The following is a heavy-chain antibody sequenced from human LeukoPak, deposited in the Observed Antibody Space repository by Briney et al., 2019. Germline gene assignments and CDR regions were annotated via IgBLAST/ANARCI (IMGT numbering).Heavy chain of an antibody. Sequence: GASVKVSCKASGYTFTSYGISWVRQAPGQGLEWMGWISAYNGNTNYAQKLQGRVTMTTDTSTSTAYMELRSLRSDDTAVYYCARDRAAAGTGPFDYWGQGTLVTVSS. CDR3: ARDRAAAGTGPFDY. V-gene: IGHV1-18*01. CDR1: GYTFTSYG. CDR2: ISAYNGNT. D-gene: IGHD6-13*01. J-gene: IGHJ4*02.